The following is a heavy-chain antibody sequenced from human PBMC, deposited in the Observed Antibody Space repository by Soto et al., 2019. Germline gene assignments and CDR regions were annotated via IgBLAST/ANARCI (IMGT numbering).Heavy chain of an antibody. CDR3: AREVQVHTPAFVY. V-gene: IGHV1-69*19. J-gene: IGHJ4*02. CDR1: GGTFNTYA. Sequence: QVKLVQFGAEMKKPGSSVKVSCQSCGGTFNTYAMNWVRQAPGQGPEWMGDISPMFGAANYAPKFQGRVTITADESTGTSYMQLSSLTSEDTDLYFCAREVQVHTPAFVYWGQGTLVTVSS. CDR2: ISPMFGAA. D-gene: IGHD3-10*01.